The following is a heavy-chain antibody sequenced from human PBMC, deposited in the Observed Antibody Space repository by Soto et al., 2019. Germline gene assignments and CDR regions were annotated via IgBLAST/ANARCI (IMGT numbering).Heavy chain of an antibody. CDR1: GGTFSSYA. CDR3: ARSGHIVVVVAERAEVWFDP. J-gene: IGHJ5*02. CDR2: IIPIFGTA. V-gene: IGHV1-69*01. D-gene: IGHD2-15*01. Sequence: QVQLVQSGAEVKKPGSSVKVSCKASGGTFSSYAISWVRQAPGQGLEWMGGIIPIFGTANYAQKFQGRVTITADESTSTAYLELSRLRSEDTAVYYCARSGHIVVVVAERAEVWFDPWGQGTLVTVSS.